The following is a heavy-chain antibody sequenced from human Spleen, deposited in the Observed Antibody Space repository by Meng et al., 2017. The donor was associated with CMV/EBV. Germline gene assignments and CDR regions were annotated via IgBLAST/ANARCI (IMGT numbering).Heavy chain of an antibody. CDR1: GFTFSSYG. D-gene: IGHD3-10*01. CDR3: ARDESGVHGNYFDY. J-gene: IGHJ4*02. CDR2: ISYDGSNK. V-gene: IGHV3-30*19. Sequence: GESLKISCAASGFTFSSYGMHWVRQAPGKGLEWVAVISYDGSNKYYADSVKGRFTISRDNSKNTLYLQMNSLRPEDTAMYYCARDESGVHGNYFDYWGQGTLVTVSS.